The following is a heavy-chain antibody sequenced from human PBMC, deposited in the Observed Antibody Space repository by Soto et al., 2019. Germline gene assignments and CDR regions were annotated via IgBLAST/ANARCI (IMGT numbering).Heavy chain of an antibody. CDR2: VNHGGTS. J-gene: IGHJ6*02. Sequence: PSETLSLTCAVYGGSFSSYYWDWIRQPPGKGLEWIGEVNHGGTSNYNPSLKSRAIISVVTSKIQFSMKLSSVTAEDAAVYFCAVSSFLLSGDLFLGLDVWGQGTTVTVSS. CDR1: GGSFSSYY. CDR3: AVSSFLLSGDLFLGLDV. V-gene: IGHV4-34*01. D-gene: IGHD4-17*01.